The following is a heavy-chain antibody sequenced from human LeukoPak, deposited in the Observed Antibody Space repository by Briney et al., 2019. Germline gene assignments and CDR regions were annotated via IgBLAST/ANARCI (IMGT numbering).Heavy chain of an antibody. CDR1: GGSFSDYY. CDR3: ARHRWAAAGTGRFDP. V-gene: IGHV4-34*01. Sequence: PSETLSLTCAVYGGSFSDYYWSWIRQPPGKGLEWIGEINHSGSTNYNPSLKSRVTISVDTSKNQFSLKLSSVTAADTAVYYCARHRWAAAGTGRFDPWGQGTLVTVSS. CDR2: INHSGST. D-gene: IGHD6-13*01. J-gene: IGHJ5*02.